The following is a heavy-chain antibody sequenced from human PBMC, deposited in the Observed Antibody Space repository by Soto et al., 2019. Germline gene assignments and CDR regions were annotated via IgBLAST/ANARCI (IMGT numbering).Heavy chain of an antibody. CDR3: ARDKGRGIFGVVPSKPYYYYGMDV. D-gene: IGHD3-3*01. J-gene: IGHJ6*02. Sequence: QVQLVQSGAEVKKPGSSVKVSCKASGGTFSSYAISWVRQAPGQGLEWMGGIIPIFGTANYAQKFQGRVTITADESTSTAYMELSSLRSEDTAVYYCARDKGRGIFGVVPSKPYYYYGMDVWGQGTTVTVSS. CDR2: IIPIFGTA. CDR1: GGTFSSYA. V-gene: IGHV1-69*01.